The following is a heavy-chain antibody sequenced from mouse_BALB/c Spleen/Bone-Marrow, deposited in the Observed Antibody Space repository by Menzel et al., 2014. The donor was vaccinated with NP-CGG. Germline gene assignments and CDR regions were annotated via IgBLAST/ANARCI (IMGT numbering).Heavy chain of an antibody. CDR3: SRSGYDYENY. V-gene: IGHV1-82*01. D-gene: IGHD2-4*01. CDR2: IYPGDGDT. J-gene: IGHJ2*01. CDR1: GYAFSSSW. Sequence: QVQLQQSGPELVKPGASVKISCKASGYAFSSSWMNWVKQRPGQGLEWIGRIYPGDGDTKYNGKFKGKATVTADKSSSTAYMHLSSLTAVDSSVYFCSRSGYDYENYWGQGTTLTVSS.